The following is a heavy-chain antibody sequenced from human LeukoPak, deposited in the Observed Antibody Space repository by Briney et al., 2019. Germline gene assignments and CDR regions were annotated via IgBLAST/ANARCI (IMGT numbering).Heavy chain of an antibody. CDR3: AKQVVVADGYFDY. D-gene: IGHD2-15*01. V-gene: IGHV3-53*01. J-gene: IGHJ4*02. Sequence: GGSLRLSCVASGFTVSNNCMSWVRQAPGKGLEWVSVIYSDGSTYYSDSVKGRFTISRDNSKNTLYLQMNSLRAEDTAVYYCAKQVVVADGYFDYWGQGTLVTVSS. CDR1: GFTVSNNC. CDR2: IYSDGST.